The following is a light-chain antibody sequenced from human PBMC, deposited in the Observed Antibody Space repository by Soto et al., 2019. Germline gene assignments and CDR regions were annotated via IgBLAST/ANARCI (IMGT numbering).Light chain of an antibody. Sequence: EIVLTQSPGTLSLSPGERATLSCRSSQSVSSSYLAWYQQKPGEAPRLLIYDVSSRATGIPDRCSGSGSGTYFTLTISRLEPEDFAVYYCQQYGSSPTFGQGTKVEIK. CDR2: DVS. CDR3: QQYGSSPT. CDR1: QSVSSSY. V-gene: IGKV3-20*01. J-gene: IGKJ1*01.